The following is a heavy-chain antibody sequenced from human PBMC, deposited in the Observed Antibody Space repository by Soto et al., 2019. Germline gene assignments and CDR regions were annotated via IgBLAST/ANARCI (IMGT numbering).Heavy chain of an antibody. Sequence: GGSLRLSCAASGFTFSSYAMSWVRQAPGKGLEWVSAISGSGGSTYYADSVKGRFTISRDNSKNTLYLQMNSLRAEDTAVYYCAKAPNYDSSGYYLYFDYWGQGTLVTVSS. CDR2: ISGSGGST. CDR3: AKAPNYDSSGYYLYFDY. D-gene: IGHD3-22*01. CDR1: GFTFSSYA. J-gene: IGHJ4*02. V-gene: IGHV3-23*01.